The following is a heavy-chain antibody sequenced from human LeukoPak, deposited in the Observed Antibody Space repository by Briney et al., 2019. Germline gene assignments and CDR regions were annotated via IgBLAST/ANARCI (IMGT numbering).Heavy chain of an antibody. D-gene: IGHD2-21*01. CDR1: GGSFSGHY. Sequence: SETLSLTCAVYGGSFSGHYWSWIRQAPGKGLEWIGEINESGSTNYNPSLKSRVTISVDTSKNQFSLKLNSVTAADTAVYYCARPQSDLGYYNMDVWRKGTTVTVS. CDR2: INESGST. CDR3: ARPQSDLGYYNMDV. J-gene: IGHJ6*03. V-gene: IGHV4-34*01.